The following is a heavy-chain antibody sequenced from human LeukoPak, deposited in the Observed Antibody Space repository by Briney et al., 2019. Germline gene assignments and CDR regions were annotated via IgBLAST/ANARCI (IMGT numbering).Heavy chain of an antibody. CDR2: ISYDGSNK. CDR1: GFTFSSYG. D-gene: IGHD6-13*01. J-gene: IGHJ4*02. Sequence: GGSLRLSCAASGFTFSSYGMHWVRQAPGKGLEWVAVISYDGSNKYYADSVKGRFTISRDNSKNTLYLQMNSLRAEDTAAYYCAKAFGSSWSLDYWGQGTLVTVSS. CDR3: AKAFGSSWSLDY. V-gene: IGHV3-30*18.